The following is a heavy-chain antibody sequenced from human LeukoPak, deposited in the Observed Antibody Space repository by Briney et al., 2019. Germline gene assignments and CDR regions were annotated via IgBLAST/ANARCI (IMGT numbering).Heavy chain of an antibody. CDR2: IYYSGST. CDR3: ARQRFDYYDSSGYYYGFDY. CDR1: GGSISSYY. J-gene: IGHJ4*02. V-gene: IGHV4-59*01. Sequence: PSETLSLTCTVSGGSISSYYWSWIRQPPGKGLEWIGYIYYSGSTNYNPSLKSRVTISVDTSKNQFSLKLSSATAADTAVYYCARQRFDYYDSSGYYYGFDYWGQGTLVTVSS. D-gene: IGHD3-22*01.